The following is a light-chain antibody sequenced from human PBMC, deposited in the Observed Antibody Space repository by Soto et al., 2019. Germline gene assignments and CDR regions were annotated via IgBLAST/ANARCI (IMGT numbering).Light chain of an antibody. Sequence: QSALTQPRSVSGSPGQSVTISCTGTSSDVATYDFVSWYQQHPGKAPRLMISDVSERPSGVPDRFSGSKSGNTASLTISGLQAEDEAAYYCSSYSDTNLCVFGTGTKVTVL. J-gene: IGLJ1*01. CDR3: SSYSDTNLCV. CDR2: DVS. CDR1: SSDVATYDF. V-gene: IGLV2-11*01.